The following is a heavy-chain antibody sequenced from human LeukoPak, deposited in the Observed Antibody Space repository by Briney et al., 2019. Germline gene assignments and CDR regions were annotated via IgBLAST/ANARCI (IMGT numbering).Heavy chain of an antibody. V-gene: IGHV4-4*07. CDR2: IYTSGST. CDR3: ARDSLIVVVPAATNEHWFDP. J-gene: IGHJ5*02. Sequence: SETLSLTCTVSGGSISSYYWSWIRQPAGKGLEWIGRIYTSGSTNYNPSLKSRVTMSVDTSKNQFSLKLSSVTAADTAVYYCARDSLIVVVPAATNEHWFDPWGQGTLVTVSS. CDR1: GGSISSYY. D-gene: IGHD2-2*01.